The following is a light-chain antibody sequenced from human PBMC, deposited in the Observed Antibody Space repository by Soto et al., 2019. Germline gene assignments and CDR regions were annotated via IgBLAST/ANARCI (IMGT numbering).Light chain of an antibody. CDR1: SSDVGSYNL. V-gene: IGLV2-23*02. J-gene: IGLJ1*01. CDR3: CSYAGSSTFG. CDR2: EVS. Sequence: QSALTQPASVSGSPGQSITISCTGTSSDVGSYNLVSWYQQHPGKAPKLMIYEVSKRPSGVSNRFSGSKSGNTASLTISGLHAEDEADYYCCSYAGSSTFGFGTGTKVTVL.